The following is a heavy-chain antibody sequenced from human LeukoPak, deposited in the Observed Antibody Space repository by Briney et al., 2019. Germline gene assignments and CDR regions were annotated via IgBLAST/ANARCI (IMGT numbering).Heavy chain of an antibody. CDR3: ATGVATAFTY. D-gene: IGHD3-3*01. CDR1: GYTFTGYY. V-gene: IGHV1-2*02. J-gene: IGHJ4*02. CDR2: INPDSGDS. Sequence: ASVKVSCKASGYTFTGYYIHWVRQAPGQGLEWMAWINPDSGDSYSAPKFRGRVTMTRDTSINTASMEVSWLTSDDTAVYYCATGVATAFTYWGQGTLVTVSS.